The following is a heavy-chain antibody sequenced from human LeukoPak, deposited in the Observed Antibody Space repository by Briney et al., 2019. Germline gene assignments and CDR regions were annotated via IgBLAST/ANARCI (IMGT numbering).Heavy chain of an antibody. CDR1: GGSISNSSFY. CDR3: VRDFDDGNYALRY. V-gene: IGHV4-39*07. J-gene: IGHJ4*02. D-gene: IGHD4-17*01. Sequence: PSETLSLTCTVSGGSISNSSFYWGWIRQPPGKGLEWIGEIYRSGGTHYNPALRRRVTMSLDRSKNHLSLNVRSVTAADTAVYYCVRDFDDGNYALRYWGQGTLVTVSS. CDR2: IYRSGGT.